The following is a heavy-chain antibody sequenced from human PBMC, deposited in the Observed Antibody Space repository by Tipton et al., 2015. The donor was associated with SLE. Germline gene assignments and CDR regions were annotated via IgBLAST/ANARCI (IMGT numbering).Heavy chain of an antibody. Sequence: TLSLTCTVSGGSISSGSYYWSWIRQPAGKGLEWIGHIYTSGSTNYNPSLKSRVTISVDMSKNQFSLKLSSVTAADTAVYYCARENSSSWFDAFDIWGQGTMVTVSS. CDR2: IYTSGST. V-gene: IGHV4-61*09. J-gene: IGHJ3*02. CDR3: ARENSSSWFDAFDI. CDR1: GGSISSGSYY. D-gene: IGHD6-13*01.